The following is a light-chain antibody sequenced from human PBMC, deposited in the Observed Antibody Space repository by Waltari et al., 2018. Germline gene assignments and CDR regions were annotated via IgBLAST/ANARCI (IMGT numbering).Light chain of an antibody. Sequence: DIVMTQSPLSLPVTPGEPASISCRSSQSLLHNNGYNYLNWTLQKPGNSPQLRFYLGSKRASVVPDRFSGSGSGTDFTLKISRVEAEDVGVYYCMQALHTPDTFGQGTRLAIK. CDR1: QSLLHNNGYNY. CDR2: LGS. J-gene: IGKJ5*01. V-gene: IGKV2-28*01. CDR3: MQALHTPDT.